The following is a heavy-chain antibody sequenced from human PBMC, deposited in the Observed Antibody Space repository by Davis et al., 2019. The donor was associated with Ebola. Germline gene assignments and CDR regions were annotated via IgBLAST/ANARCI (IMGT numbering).Heavy chain of an antibody. D-gene: IGHD3-10*01. Sequence: ASVKVSCKASGYTFTSYAMHWVRQAPGQRLEWMGWINAGNGNTKYSQKFQGRVTITRDTSASTAYMELSSLRSEDTAVYYCVWFGDRGPYEYYYYGMDVWGQGTLVTVSS. CDR3: VWFGDRGPYEYYYYGMDV. J-gene: IGHJ6*02. CDR1: GYTFTSYA. V-gene: IGHV1-3*01. CDR2: INAGNGNT.